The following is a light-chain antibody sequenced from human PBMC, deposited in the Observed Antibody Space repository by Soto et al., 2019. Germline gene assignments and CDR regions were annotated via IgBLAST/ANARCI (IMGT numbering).Light chain of an antibody. CDR2: DAS. V-gene: IGKV1-39*01. Sequence: DIQMTQSPSSLSASVGDRVTITFRASQNIDSYLNWYQQRPGKAPKLLIHDASSLQSGVPSRFSGTGSRTDFALTLNSLQPEDFATIYCQQTYSNPWTFGQGTEV. CDR1: QNIDSY. CDR3: QQTYSNPWT. J-gene: IGKJ1*01.